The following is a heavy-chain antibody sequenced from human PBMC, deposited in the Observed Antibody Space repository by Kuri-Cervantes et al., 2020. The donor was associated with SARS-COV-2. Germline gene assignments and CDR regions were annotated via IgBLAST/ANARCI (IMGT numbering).Heavy chain of an antibody. CDR1: GGTFSSYA. Sequence: SVKVSCKASGGTFSSYAISWVRQAPGQGLEWMGGIIPIFGTANYAQKFQGRVTITADKSTSTAYLELNRLRSDDTAVYYCAKDYSSDIWGEHYYGMDVWGQGTTVTVSS. V-gene: IGHV1-69*06. J-gene: IGHJ6*02. CDR2: IIPIFGTA. D-gene: IGHD6-25*01. CDR3: AKDYSSDIWGEHYYGMDV.